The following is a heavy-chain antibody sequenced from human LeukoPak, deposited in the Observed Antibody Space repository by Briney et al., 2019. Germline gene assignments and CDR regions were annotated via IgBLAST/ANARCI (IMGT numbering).Heavy chain of an antibody. J-gene: IGHJ5*02. D-gene: IGHD3-10*01. CDR3: ARDKDDYGSGNHWFDP. Sequence: KSGGSLRLSCAASGFTFSDYYMSWIRQAPGKGLEWVSYISSSGSTIYYADSEKGRFTISRDNARNSLYLQMNSLRAEDTAVYYCARDKDDYGSGNHWFDPWGQGTLVTVSS. CDR2: ISSSGSTI. CDR1: GFTFSDYY. V-gene: IGHV3-11*01.